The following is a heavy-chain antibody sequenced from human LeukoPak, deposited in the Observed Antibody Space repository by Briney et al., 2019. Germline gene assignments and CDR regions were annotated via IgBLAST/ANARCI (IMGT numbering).Heavy chain of an antibody. CDR3: ARPLRYFDWSFDY. J-gene: IGHJ4*02. CDR1: GYSFTSYW. CDR2: IYPGDSDT. D-gene: IGHD3-9*01. Sequence: GESLKISCKGSGYSFTSYWIGWVRQMPGKGLEWMGIIYPGDSDTRYSPSFQGRVTISADESISTAYLQWSSLKASDTAMYYCARPLRYFDWSFDYWGQGTLVTVSS. V-gene: IGHV5-51*01.